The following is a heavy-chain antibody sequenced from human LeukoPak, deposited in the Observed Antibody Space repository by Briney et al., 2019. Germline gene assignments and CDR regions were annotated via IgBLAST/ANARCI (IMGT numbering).Heavy chain of an antibody. Sequence: PSETLXLTXXXXXGXIXSYYWSWIRRPPGKGLEWIGHIYYSGSTNYNPSLKSRVTISVDTSKNQFSLKLSSVTAADTAVYYCASVGGYNYYYGMDVWGQGTTVTVSS. D-gene: IGHD3-16*02. J-gene: IGHJ6*02. CDR2: IYYSGST. V-gene: IGHV4-59*08. CDR3: ASVGGYNYYYGMDV. CDR1: XGXIXSYY.